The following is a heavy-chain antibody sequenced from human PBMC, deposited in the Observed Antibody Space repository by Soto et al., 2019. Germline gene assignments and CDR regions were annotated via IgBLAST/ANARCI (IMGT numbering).Heavy chain of an antibody. V-gene: IGHV4-59*01. Sequence: SSETLSLTCTVSGGSISSYYWNWIRQPPGKGLEWLGYVFYSGSTNYNPSLRGRVTISVDSSKNQFSLNLNSMTAADTAVYYRARGLSAVAGRKAFGYWGQGTTVTVSS. J-gene: IGHJ4*03. D-gene: IGHD6-19*01. CDR1: GGSISSYY. CDR2: VFYSGST. CDR3: ARGLSAVAGRKAFGY.